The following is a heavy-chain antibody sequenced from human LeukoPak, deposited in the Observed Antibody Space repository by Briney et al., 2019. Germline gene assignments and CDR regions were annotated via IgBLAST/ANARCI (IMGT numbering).Heavy chain of an antibody. D-gene: IGHD2-2*01. J-gene: IGHJ4*02. V-gene: IGHV3-23*01. CDR2: ISVSGGT. CDR1: GFTFSSYA. Sequence: GGSLRLSCAASGFTFSSYAMSWVRQAPGEGLEWVSTISVSGGTYYADSVKGRLTISRDNSKNTLYLQMNSLRAEDTAVYYCAKDCSTTSCYLFHCWGQGTLVTVSS. CDR3: AKDCSTTSCYLFHC.